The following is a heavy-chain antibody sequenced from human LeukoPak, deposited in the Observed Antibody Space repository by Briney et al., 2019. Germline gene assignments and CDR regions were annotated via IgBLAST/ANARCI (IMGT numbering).Heavy chain of an antibody. D-gene: IGHD2-2*02. CDR2: INPGNGDT. CDR3: TLYNF. J-gene: IGHJ4*02. Sequence: ASVKVSGKASGYSFTSHNLHWVRQAPGQSLQWMGWINPGNGDTQSSQEFQGRLTITRDTSASTAYMELSSLRYDDMAVYYCTLYNFWGQGTLVTVFS. V-gene: IGHV1-3*03. CDR1: GYSFTSHN.